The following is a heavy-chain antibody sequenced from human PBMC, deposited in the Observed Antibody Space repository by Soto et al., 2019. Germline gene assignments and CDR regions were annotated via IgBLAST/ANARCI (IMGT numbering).Heavy chain of an antibody. CDR3: AGTYDTSGDYPYYFEY. D-gene: IGHD3-22*01. V-gene: IGHV1-69*01. CDR1: GGTFIDYA. CDR2: TVPISGTE. Sequence: QVQLVQSGAEVKKPGSSVRVSCEASGGTFIDYAFSWVRQAPGQGLEWMGGTVPISGTEDYAQKFQGRITITADASTRTAYMELTSLRSEDTAVYYCAGTYDTSGDYPYYFEYWGQGTLVTVSS. J-gene: IGHJ4*02.